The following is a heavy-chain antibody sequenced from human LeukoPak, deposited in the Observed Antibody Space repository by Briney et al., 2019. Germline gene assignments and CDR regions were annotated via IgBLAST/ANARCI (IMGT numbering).Heavy chain of an antibody. D-gene: IGHD3-3*01. CDR2: IYYSGST. CDR3: ARVGGDYDFWSGFIGY. J-gene: IGHJ4*02. CDR1: GGSISSGGYS. V-gene: IGHV4-61*08. Sequence: SETLSLTCAVSGGSISSGGYSWSWIRQPPGKGLEWIGYIYYSGSTNYNPSLKSRVTISVDTSKNQFSLKLSSVTAADTAVYYCARVGGDYDFWSGFIGYWGQGTLVTVSS.